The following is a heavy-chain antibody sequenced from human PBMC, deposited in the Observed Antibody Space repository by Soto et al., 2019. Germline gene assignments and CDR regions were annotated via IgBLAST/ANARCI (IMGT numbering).Heavy chain of an antibody. V-gene: IGHV1-3*01. CDR1: GYTFTSYA. D-gene: IGHD1-26*01. CDR2: INAGNGNT. J-gene: IGHJ3*02. CDR3: ARYRWELLRAFDI. Sequence: ASVKVSCKASGYTFTSYAMYWVRQAPGQRLEWMGRINAGNGNTKYSQKFQGRVTITRDTSASTAYMELSSLRSEDTAVYYCARYRWELLRAFDIWGQGTMVTVSS.